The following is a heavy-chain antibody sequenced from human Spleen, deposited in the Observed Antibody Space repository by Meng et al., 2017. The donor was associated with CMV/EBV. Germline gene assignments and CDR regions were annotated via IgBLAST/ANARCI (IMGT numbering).Heavy chain of an antibody. Sequence: LSSYAISWVRQAPGQGLEWMGGIIPILGIANYAQKFQGRVTITADKSTSTAYMELSSLRSEDTAVYYCARLGYCSSTSCPAIYNWFDPWGQGTLVTVSS. J-gene: IGHJ5*02. CDR3: ARLGYCSSTSCPAIYNWFDP. CDR1: LSSYA. CDR2: IIPILGIA. D-gene: IGHD2-2*01. V-gene: IGHV1-69*10.